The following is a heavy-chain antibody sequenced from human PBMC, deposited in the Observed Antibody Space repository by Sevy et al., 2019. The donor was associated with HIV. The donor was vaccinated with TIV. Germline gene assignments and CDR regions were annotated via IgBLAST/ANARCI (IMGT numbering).Heavy chain of an antibody. J-gene: IGHJ6*03. V-gene: IGHV1-8*01. CDR1: GYTFTSYD. CDR2: MNPNSGNT. Sequence: ASVKVSCKASGYTFTSYDINWVRQATGQGLEWMGWMNPNSGNTGYAQKFQGRVTMTRNTSISTAYMELSSLGSEDTAVYYCARGMVRGVINYMDVWGKGTTVTVSS. D-gene: IGHD3-10*01. CDR3: ARGMVRGVINYMDV.